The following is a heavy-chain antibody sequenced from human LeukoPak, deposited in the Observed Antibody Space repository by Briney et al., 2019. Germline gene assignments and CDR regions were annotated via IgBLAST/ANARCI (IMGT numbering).Heavy chain of an antibody. Sequence: SVKVSCKAFGYTFTSNYMHWVRQAPGQGLEWMGGIIPIFGTANYAQKFQGRVTITADKSTSTAYMELSSLRSEDTAVYYCARDPCLQWELCNWFDPWGQGTLVTVSS. CDR1: GYTFTSNY. D-gene: IGHD1-26*01. CDR2: IIPIFGTA. CDR3: ARDPCLQWELCNWFDP. V-gene: IGHV1-69*06. J-gene: IGHJ5*02.